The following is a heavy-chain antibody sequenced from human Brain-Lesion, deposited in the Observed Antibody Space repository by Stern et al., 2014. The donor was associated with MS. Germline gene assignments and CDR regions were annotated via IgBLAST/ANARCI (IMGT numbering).Heavy chain of an antibody. V-gene: IGHV4-4*02. CDR3: ARELPDLNAFDI. CDR2: IYHSGGT. D-gene: IGHD1-14*01. Sequence: VHLVESGPGLVKPSGTLSLTCAVSGGSISSSNWWSWVRQSPGKGLEWIGEIYHSGGTKYSPSFGSRVIISVDKSKNQFSLKLSYVTAADTAVYYCARELPDLNAFDIWGQGTMVTVSS. CDR1: GGSISSSNW. J-gene: IGHJ3*02.